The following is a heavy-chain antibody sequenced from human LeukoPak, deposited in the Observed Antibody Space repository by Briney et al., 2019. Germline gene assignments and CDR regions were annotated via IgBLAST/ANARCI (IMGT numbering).Heavy chain of an antibody. Sequence: PSETLSLTCTVSGGSISSGSYYWSWIRQPAGKGLEWIGRIYTSGSTNYNPSLKSRVTMSVDTSKNQFSLKLSSVTAADTAVYYCARDDDYGGNGDAFDIWGQGTMVTVSS. D-gene: IGHD4-23*01. CDR3: ARDDDYGGNGDAFDI. J-gene: IGHJ3*02. CDR2: IYTSGST. CDR1: GGSISSGSYY. V-gene: IGHV4-61*02.